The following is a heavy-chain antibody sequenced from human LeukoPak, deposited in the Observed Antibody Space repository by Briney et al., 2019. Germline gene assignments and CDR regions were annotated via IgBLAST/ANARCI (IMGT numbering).Heavy chain of an antibody. CDR1: GFTFSSYG. J-gene: IGHJ4*02. Sequence: GGSLRLSCAASGFTFSSYGMHRVRQAPGKGLEWVAVIWYDGSNKYYADSVKGRFTISRDNSKNTLYLQMNSLRAEDTAVYYCARDLGGVSFDYWGQGALVTVSS. CDR2: IWYDGSNK. V-gene: IGHV3-33*01. D-gene: IGHD3-16*01. CDR3: ARDLGGVSFDY.